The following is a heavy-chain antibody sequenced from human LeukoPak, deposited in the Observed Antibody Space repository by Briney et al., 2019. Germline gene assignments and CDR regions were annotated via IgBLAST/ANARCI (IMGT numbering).Heavy chain of an antibody. J-gene: IGHJ4*02. CDR2: INPSGGTT. CDR3: ARGSNYYYDSSADYPRY. Sequence: GASVKVSCKTSGYTFTTYYIHWVRQASGQGLEWMGIINPSGGTTTYAQQFQGRVTMTRDTSTSTVYMELNTLRSEDTAVYYCARGSNYYYDSSADYPRYWGQGTLVTVSS. D-gene: IGHD3-22*01. V-gene: IGHV1-46*01. CDR1: GYTFTTYY.